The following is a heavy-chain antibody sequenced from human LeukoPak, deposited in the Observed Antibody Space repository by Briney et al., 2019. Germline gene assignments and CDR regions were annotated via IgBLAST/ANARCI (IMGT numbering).Heavy chain of an antibody. CDR2: IGTAGNT. CDR1: GFTFSSHD. D-gene: IGHD6-19*01. Sequence: RSGGSLRLSCAASGFTFSSHDMHWVRHPTGKGLEWVSVIGTAGNTYYADSVKGRFTISRENARNSLLLQMDNLRAEDTAVYYCARSKSYSSGWTDFDWWGQGTLVTVSS. V-gene: IGHV3-13*01. J-gene: IGHJ4*02. CDR3: ARSKSYSSGWTDFDW.